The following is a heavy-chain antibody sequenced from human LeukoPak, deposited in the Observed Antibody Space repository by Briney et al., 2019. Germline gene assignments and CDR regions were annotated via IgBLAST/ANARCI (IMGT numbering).Heavy chain of an antibody. V-gene: IGHV4-34*01. CDR1: GGSFSGYY. J-gene: IGHJ4*02. CDR3: AREEWELSSNFDY. D-gene: IGHD1-26*01. CDR2: INHSGST. Sequence: SETLSLTCAVYGGSFSGYYWSWIRQPPGKGLEWIGEINHSGSTYYNPSLKSRVTISVDTSKNQFSLKLSSVTAADTAVYYCAREEWELSSNFDYWGQGTLVTVSS.